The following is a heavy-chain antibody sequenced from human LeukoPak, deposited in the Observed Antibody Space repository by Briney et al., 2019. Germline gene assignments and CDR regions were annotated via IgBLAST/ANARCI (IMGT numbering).Heavy chain of an antibody. CDR3: ARDPCSGGSCYYYYGMDV. J-gene: IGHJ6*02. CDR1: GFTFSSYA. CDR2: ISYDGSNK. D-gene: IGHD2-15*01. V-gene: IGHV3-30-3*01. Sequence: GGSLRLSCAASGFTFSSYAMHWVRQAPGKGLEWVAVISYDGSNKYYADSVKGRFTISRDNSKNTLYLQMNSLRAENTAVYYCARDPCSGGSCYYYYGMDVWGQGTTVTVSS.